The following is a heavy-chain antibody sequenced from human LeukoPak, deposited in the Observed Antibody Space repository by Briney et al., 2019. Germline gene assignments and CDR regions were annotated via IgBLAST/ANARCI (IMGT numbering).Heavy chain of an antibody. Sequence: GGSVRLSCAASGFTFSSYSMNWARQAPGKGLEWVSSISSSSSYIYYADSVKGRFTISRDNAKNSLYLQMNSLRAEDTAVYYCARDRTTTYYYDSSGYEHFDYWGQGTLVTVSS. CDR3: ARDRTTTYYYDSSGYEHFDY. V-gene: IGHV3-21*01. D-gene: IGHD3-22*01. CDR1: GFTFSSYS. CDR2: ISSSSSYI. J-gene: IGHJ4*02.